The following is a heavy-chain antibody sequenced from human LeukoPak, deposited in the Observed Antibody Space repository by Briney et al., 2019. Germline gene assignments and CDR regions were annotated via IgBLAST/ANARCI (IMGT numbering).Heavy chain of an antibody. CDR1: GGSISSYY. CDR2: IYYSGST. Sequence: SETLSLTCIVSGGSISSYYWSWIRQPPGKGLEWIGYIYYSGSTNYNPSLESRVTISVDTSKNQFSLKLSSVTAADTAVYYCARKERWLVVGAFDIWGQGTMVTVSS. CDR3: ARKERWLVVGAFDI. D-gene: IGHD6-19*01. V-gene: IGHV4-59*01. J-gene: IGHJ3*02.